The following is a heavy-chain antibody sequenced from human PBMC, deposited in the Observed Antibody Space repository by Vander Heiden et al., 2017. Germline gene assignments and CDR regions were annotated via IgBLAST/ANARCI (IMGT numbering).Heavy chain of an antibody. CDR1: GYSFTSYW. V-gene: IGHV5-51*01. CDR3: ARSTSAIYYYYGMDV. CDR2: IYPGDSDT. Sequence: EVQLVQSGAEVKKPGESLKISCTGSGYSFTSYWIGWVRQMPGKGLEWMGIIYPGDSDTRYSPSFQGQVTIAADKSISTAYLQWSSLKAADTAMYYCARSTSAIYYYYGMDVWGQGTTVTVSS. J-gene: IGHJ6*02.